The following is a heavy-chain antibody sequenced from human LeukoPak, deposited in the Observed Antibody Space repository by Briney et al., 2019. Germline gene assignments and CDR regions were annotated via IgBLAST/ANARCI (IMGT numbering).Heavy chain of an antibody. CDR2: INPNSGGT. V-gene: IGHV1-2*02. Sequence: GASVKVSCMASGYTFTGYYMHWVRQAPGQGLEWMGWINPNSGGTNYAQKFQGRVTMTRDTSISTAYMELSRLRSDDTAVYYCAREGQYYYDSSGPNNWFDPWGQGTLVTVSS. CDR3: AREGQYYYDSSGPNNWFDP. J-gene: IGHJ5*02. CDR1: GYTFTGYY. D-gene: IGHD3-22*01.